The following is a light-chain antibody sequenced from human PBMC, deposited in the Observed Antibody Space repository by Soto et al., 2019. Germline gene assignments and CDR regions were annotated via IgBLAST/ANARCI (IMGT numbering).Light chain of an antibody. CDR1: QTISSW. CDR3: QQYHSYPWT. V-gene: IGKV1-5*03. J-gene: IGKJ1*01. CDR2: KAS. Sequence: DIQMTQSPSTLSASVGDRVTITCRASQTISSWLAWYQQKPGKAPKLLIYKASSLESVVPSRFSGSGSGTEFTLTISSLQPDDFASYYCQQYHSYPWTFGQGTKVEFK.